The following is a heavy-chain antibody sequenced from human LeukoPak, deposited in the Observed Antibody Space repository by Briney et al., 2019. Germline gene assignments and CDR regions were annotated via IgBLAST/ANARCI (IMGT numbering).Heavy chain of an antibody. D-gene: IGHD3-3*01. CDR3: ARVRDYDFWSGYSGNFDY. Sequence: ASVKVSCKASGYTFTSYGISWVRQAPGQGLEWMGWISAYNGNTNYAQKLQDRVTMTTDTSTSTAYMELRSLRSDDTAVYYCARVRDYDFWSGYSGNFDYWGQGTLVTVSS. CDR1: GYTFTSYG. CDR2: ISAYNGNT. V-gene: IGHV1-18*01. J-gene: IGHJ4*02.